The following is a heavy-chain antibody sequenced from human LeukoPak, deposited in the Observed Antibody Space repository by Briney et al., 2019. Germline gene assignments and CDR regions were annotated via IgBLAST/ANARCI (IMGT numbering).Heavy chain of an antibody. CDR2: MNPNSGNT. D-gene: IGHD3-16*01. CDR1: GYTFTSYD. J-gene: IGHJ6*02. CDR3: ARMGVYFKGGLDV. Sequence: ASVKVSCKTSGYTFTSYDINRVRQATGQGLEWMGWMNPNSGNTGYVQMFQGRVTMTRNTSISTAYMELSSLSSEDTAVYYCARMGVYFKGGLDVWGQGTTVTVSS. V-gene: IGHV1-8*01.